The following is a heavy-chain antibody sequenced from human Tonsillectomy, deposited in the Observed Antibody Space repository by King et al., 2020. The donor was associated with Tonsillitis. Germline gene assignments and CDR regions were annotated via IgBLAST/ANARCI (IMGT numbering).Heavy chain of an antibody. D-gene: IGHD5-18*01. J-gene: IGHJ4*02. CDR1: GFTFSSYG. CDR3: AREINLWLFGLVDY. V-gene: IGHV3-30*03. Sequence: GQLVQSGGGVVQPGRSLRLSCATSGFTFSSYGMHWVRQAPGKGLEWVAVISYDRSNKDYADSVKGRFTISRDNSKNTLYLQMNSLRAEDTALYYCAREINLWLFGLVDYWGQGTLVTVSS. CDR2: ISYDRSNK.